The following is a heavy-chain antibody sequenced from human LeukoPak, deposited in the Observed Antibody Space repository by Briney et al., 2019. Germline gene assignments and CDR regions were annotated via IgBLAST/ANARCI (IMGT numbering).Heavy chain of an antibody. CDR2: ISAYNGNT. J-gene: IGHJ4*02. Sequence: ASVKVSCKASGYTFTSYGISWVRQAPGQGLEWMGWISAYNGNTNYAQKLQSRVTMTTDTSTSTAYMELRGLRSDDTAVYYCARDSARPVGATGPAFDYWGQGTLVAVSS. CDR3: ARDSARPVGATGPAFDY. V-gene: IGHV1-18*01. D-gene: IGHD1-26*01. CDR1: GYTFTSYG.